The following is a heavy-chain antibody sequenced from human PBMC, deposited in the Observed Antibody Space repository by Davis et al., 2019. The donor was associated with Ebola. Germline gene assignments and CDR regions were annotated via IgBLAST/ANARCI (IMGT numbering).Heavy chain of an antibody. CDR1: GGTFSSYA. CDR3: AGLNYYDSSGYRDY. Sequence: ASVKVSCKASGGTFSSYAISWVRQAPGQGLKWMGIINPSGGSTSYAQKFQGRVTMTRDTSTSTVYMELSSLRSEDTAVYYCAGLNYYDSSGYRDYWGQGTLVTVSS. D-gene: IGHD3-22*01. J-gene: IGHJ4*02. V-gene: IGHV1-46*01. CDR2: INPSGGST.